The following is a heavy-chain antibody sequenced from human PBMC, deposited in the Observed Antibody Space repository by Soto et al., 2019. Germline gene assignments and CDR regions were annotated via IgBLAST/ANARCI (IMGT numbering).Heavy chain of an antibody. CDR2: ISDSGST. J-gene: IGHJ6*03. V-gene: IGHV4-59*01. CDR3: AREDVRVVVVGAKYYYYYYMDV. CDR1: GGSITSYY. D-gene: IGHD2-15*01. Sequence: QVQLQESGPGLVKPSETLSLTCTVSGGSITSYYWSWIRQPPGKGLEWIASISDSGSTNYTPSLKTRVTISVDTSKNQFSLKLSSMTAADTAVYFCAREDVRVVVVGAKYYYYYYMDVWGKGTTVTVSS.